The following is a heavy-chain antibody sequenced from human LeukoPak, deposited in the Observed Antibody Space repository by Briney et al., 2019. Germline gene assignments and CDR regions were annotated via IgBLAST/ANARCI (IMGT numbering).Heavy chain of an antibody. Sequence: GGSLRLSCVGSGFTFRSHAMSWVRQAPEKGLEFVSGIYENGGTTYYADSVKGRFSISRDNSKNTLYLQMNSLRAEDTAVYYCAKDQWDYWGQGTLVTVSS. J-gene: IGHJ4*02. V-gene: IGHV3-23*01. CDR3: AKDQWDY. D-gene: IGHD6-19*01. CDR1: GFTFRSHA. CDR2: IYENGGTT.